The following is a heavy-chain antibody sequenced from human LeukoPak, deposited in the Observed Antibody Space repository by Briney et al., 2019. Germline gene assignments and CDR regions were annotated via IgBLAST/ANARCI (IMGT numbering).Heavy chain of an antibody. CDR3: ARWYYDSSGYHDY. CDR2: INPNSGGT. J-gene: IGHJ4*02. D-gene: IGHD3-22*01. V-gene: IGHV1-2*02. Sequence: SVKVSCKASGYTFTGYYMHWVRQAPGQGLEWMGWINPNSGGTNYAQKFQGRVTMTRDTSISTAYMELSRLRSDDTAVYYCARWYYDSSGYHDYWGQGTLVTVSS. CDR1: GYTFTGYY.